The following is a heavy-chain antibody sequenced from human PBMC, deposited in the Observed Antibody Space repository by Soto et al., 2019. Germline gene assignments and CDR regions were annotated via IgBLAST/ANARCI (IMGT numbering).Heavy chain of an antibody. D-gene: IGHD2-8*02. CDR2: IHYSGTT. CDR3: ARDPGYNTGGNWFDP. CDR1: GPSLGSSNW. Sequence: SETLSLTCAVAGPSLGSSNWWSWVRQSPGKGLEWIGDIHYSGTTNYNPSLKSRVIISVDKSKNQFSLRLSSVTAADTAVYYCARDPGYNTGGNWFDPWGQGTLVT. V-gene: IGHV4-4*02. J-gene: IGHJ5*02.